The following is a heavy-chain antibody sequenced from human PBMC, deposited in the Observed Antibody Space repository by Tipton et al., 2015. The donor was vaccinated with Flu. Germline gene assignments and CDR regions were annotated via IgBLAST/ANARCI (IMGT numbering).Heavy chain of an antibody. CDR2: IYESGST. V-gene: IGHV4-31*02. CDR3: ARERYDILTGAGGYFDA. Sequence: LRLSCTVSGASINSGGYFWTWIRQDPGKGLEWIGNIYESGSTKYKPSLKSRLAISLDTSENQFSLELTSVSAADTALYFCARERYDILTGAGGYFDAWGQGTLVTVSS. D-gene: IGHD3-9*01. CDR1: GASINSGGYF. J-gene: IGHJ4*02.